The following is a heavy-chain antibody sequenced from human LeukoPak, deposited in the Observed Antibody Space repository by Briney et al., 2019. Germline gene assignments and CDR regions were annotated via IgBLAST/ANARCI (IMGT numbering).Heavy chain of an antibody. D-gene: IGHD6-19*01. CDR2: IKQDGSGK. J-gene: IGHJ6*02. V-gene: IGHV3-7*05. CDR1: GFTFSSYW. CDR3: ARDKCEWDSSGWQRKPVYYYYGMDV. Sequence: GGSLRLSCAASGFTFSSYWMSWVRQAPGKGLEWVANIKQDGSGKYYVDSVKGRFTISRDNAKNSLYLQMNSLRAEDTAVYYCARDKCEWDSSGWQRKPVYYYYGMDVWGRGTTVTVSS.